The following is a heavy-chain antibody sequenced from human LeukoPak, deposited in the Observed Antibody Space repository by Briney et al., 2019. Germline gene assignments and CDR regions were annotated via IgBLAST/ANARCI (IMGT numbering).Heavy chain of an antibody. V-gene: IGHV4-4*07. CDR1: GGSISSYY. J-gene: IGHJ5*02. Sequence: SETLSLTCTVSGGSISSYYWSWIRQPAGKGLEWIGRIYTSGSTNYNPSLKSRVTISVDTSKNQFSLKLSSVTAADTAVYYCARGGYSYGGGRYWFGPWGQGTLVTVSS. D-gene: IGHD5-18*01. CDR3: ARGGYSYGGGRYWFGP. CDR2: IYTSGST.